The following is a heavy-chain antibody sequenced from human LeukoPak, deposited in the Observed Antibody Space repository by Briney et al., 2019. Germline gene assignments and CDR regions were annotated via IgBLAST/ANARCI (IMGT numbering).Heavy chain of an antibody. Sequence: KPSETLSLTCAVSGGSISSYYWSWIRQPPGKGLEWIGYIYYSGSTNYNPSLKSRVTISVDTSKNQFSLKLSSVTAANTAVYYCARRRIVGATGYYYGMDVWGQGTTVTVSS. J-gene: IGHJ6*02. CDR2: IYYSGST. CDR3: ARRRIVGATGYYYGMDV. V-gene: IGHV4-59*08. D-gene: IGHD1-26*01. CDR1: GGSISSYY.